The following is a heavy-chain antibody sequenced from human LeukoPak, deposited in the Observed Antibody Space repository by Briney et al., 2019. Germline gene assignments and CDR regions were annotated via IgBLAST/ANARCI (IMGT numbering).Heavy chain of an antibody. CDR3: ARADGVLWFGEKIAPYFDY. Sequence: KASETLSLTCTVSGASVSSYYWRWIRQPPGKGLEWILYIYYGGSTNYNPSLKSRVTISVDTSKNQFSLKLRSVTPADRAVYYCARADGVLWFGEKIAPYFDYWGQGTLVTVSS. CDR2: IYYGGST. D-gene: IGHD3-10*01. J-gene: IGHJ4*02. V-gene: IGHV4-59*02. CDR1: GASVSSYY.